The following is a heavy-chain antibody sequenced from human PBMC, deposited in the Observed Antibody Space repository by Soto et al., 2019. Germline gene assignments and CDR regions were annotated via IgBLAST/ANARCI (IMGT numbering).Heavy chain of an antibody. CDR1: GFTFSSYA. CDR3: AKAGGVIVVAPTDY. Sequence: GGSLRLSCAASGFTFSSYAMSWVRQAPGKGLEWVSAISGSGGSTYYADSVKGRFTIPRDNSKNTLYLQMNSLRAEDTAVYYCAKAGGVIVVAPTDYWGQGTLVTVSS. CDR2: ISGSGGST. J-gene: IGHJ4*02. V-gene: IGHV3-23*01. D-gene: IGHD3-22*01.